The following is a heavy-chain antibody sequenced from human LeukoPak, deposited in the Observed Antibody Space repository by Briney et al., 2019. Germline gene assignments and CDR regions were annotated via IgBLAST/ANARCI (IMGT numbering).Heavy chain of an antibody. CDR2: ISGPSSHT. CDR3: ATQVSGQWLTPDSG. D-gene: IGHD6-19*01. V-gene: IGHV3-23*01. Sequence: GGSLRLSCVASGFTFSGFAMIWVRQAPGKGLQWVSAISGPSSHTYYADSVRGRFTISRDNSRNTLYLQMNSLTVEDTAVYYCATQVSGQWLTPDSGGGQGTLVTVFS. CDR1: GFTFSGFA. J-gene: IGHJ4*02.